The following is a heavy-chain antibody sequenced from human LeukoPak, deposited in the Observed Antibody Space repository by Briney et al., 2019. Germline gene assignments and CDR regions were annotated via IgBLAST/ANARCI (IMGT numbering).Heavy chain of an antibody. CDR2: INHSGST. J-gene: IGHJ4*02. V-gene: IGHV4-34*01. CDR1: GGSFSGYY. Sequence: SETLSLTCAVYGGSFSGYYWSWIRQPPGKGLEWIGEINHSGSTNYNPSLKSRVTISVDTSKNQFSLKLSSVTAADTAVYYCARGGDDILTGYYYSDYWGQGTLVTVSS. CDR3: ARGGDDILTGYYYSDY. D-gene: IGHD3-9*01.